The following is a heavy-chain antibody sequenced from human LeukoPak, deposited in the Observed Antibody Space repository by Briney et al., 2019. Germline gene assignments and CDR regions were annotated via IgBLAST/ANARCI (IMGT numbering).Heavy chain of an antibody. J-gene: IGHJ5*02. CDR2: INPNSGGT. CDR3: ARGFVVGAANWFDP. V-gene: IGHV1-2*02. Sequence: GASVKVSCKASGYTFTGYYMHWVRQAPGQGLEWMGWINPNSGGTNYAQKFQGRVTMTRDTSISTAYMELSRLRSDDTAVYYCARGFVVGAANWFDPWGQGTLVTVSS. CDR1: GYTFTGYY. D-gene: IGHD1-26*01.